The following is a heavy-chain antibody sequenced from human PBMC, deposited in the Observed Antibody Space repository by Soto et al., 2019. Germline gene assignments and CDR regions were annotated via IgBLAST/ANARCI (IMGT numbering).Heavy chain of an antibody. CDR2: IYHSGST. J-gene: IGHJ6*02. CDR3: ARESGVAVAGVYYYYGMDV. V-gene: IGHV4-4*02. D-gene: IGHD6-19*01. Sequence: SETLSLTCAVSGGSISSSNWWSWVRQPPGKGLEWIGEIYHSGSTNYNPYLKSRVTISVDKSKNKFSLKLSSVTAADTAVYYCARESGVAVAGVYYYYGMDVWGQGTTVT. CDR1: GGSISSSNW.